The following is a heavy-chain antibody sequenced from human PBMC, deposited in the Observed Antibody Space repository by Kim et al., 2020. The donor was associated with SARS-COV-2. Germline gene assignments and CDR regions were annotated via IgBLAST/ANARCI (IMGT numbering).Heavy chain of an antibody. D-gene: IGHD3-10*01. CDR3: ARGVVRGPTRHFQH. J-gene: IGHJ1*01. Sequence: NPALRSRGTIPVDTSKNQFSLKLGSVTAADTADYYCARGVVRGPTRHFQHWGQGTLVTVSS. V-gene: IGHV4-34*01.